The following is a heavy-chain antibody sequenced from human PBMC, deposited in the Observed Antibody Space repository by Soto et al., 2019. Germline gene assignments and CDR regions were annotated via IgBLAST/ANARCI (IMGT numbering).Heavy chain of an antibody. CDR1: AYTFISYG. D-gene: IGHD1-26*01. J-gene: IGHJ4*02. Sequence: QVQLVQSGAEVKKPGASVKVSCKASAYTFISYGISWVRQAPGQGLEWMGWISAYSGDTSYAQNLQDRVSMTADTSTSTAYMELRSLRSDDTAVYYCAIAVGATYDHWGQGTLVTVSS. CDR2: ISAYSGDT. CDR3: AIAVGATYDH. V-gene: IGHV1-18*01.